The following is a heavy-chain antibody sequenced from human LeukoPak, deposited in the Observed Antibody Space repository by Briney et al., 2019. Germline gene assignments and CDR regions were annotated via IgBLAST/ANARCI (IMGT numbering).Heavy chain of an antibody. V-gene: IGHV3-15*01. D-gene: IGHD3-3*01. CDR2: KSKTDGGTT. CDR3: NWRDLWSAYYPFDS. Sequence: KSKTDGGTTDYAAPVKGRFTISRDDSKSTLYLQMNSLKTEDAAVYYCNWRDLWSAYYPFDSWGQGTLVTVSS. J-gene: IGHJ4*02.